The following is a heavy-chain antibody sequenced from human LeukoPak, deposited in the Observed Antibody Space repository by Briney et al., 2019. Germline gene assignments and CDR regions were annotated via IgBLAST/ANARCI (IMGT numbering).Heavy chain of an antibody. CDR2: INSDGSWT. Sequence: GGSLRLSCAASGTYWMHWVRQAPGKGLVWVSHINSDGSWTGYADSVKGRFTISKDNTKNTVSLQMNNLRAEDTAVYYCVTFYETYWGRGTLVTVSS. V-gene: IGHV3-74*01. J-gene: IGHJ4*02. D-gene: IGHD2/OR15-2a*01. CDR3: VTFYETY. CDR1: GTYW.